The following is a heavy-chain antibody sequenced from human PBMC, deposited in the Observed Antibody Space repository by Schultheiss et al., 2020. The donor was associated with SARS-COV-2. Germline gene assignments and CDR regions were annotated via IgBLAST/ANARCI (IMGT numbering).Heavy chain of an antibody. J-gene: IGHJ6*02. CDR2: INTSGGST. D-gene: IGHD6-19*01. CDR3: AKCIAVAGTYYYYYGMDV. CDR1: GYTFTSYG. V-gene: IGHV1-46*01. Sequence: ASVKVSCKASGYTFTSYGISWVRQAPGQGLEWMGIINTSGGSTSYAQKFRGRVTMTRDTSTSIVYMEVSRLRSEDTAVYYCAKCIAVAGTYYYYYGMDVWGQGTTVTVSS.